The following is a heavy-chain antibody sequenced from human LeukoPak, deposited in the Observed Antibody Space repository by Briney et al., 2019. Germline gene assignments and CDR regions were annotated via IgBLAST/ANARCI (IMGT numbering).Heavy chain of an antibody. J-gene: IGHJ4*02. V-gene: IGHV3-11*01. CDR1: GFTFSDYY. CDR3: AREPMGYYDSSGYRFDY. Sequence: GGSLRLSCAASGFTFSDYYMSWIRQAPGKGLEWVSYISGSGSTIYYADSVKGRFTISRDNAKNSLYLQMNSLRAEDTAVYYCAREPMGYYDSSGYRFDYWGQGTLVTVSS. CDR2: ISGSGSTI. D-gene: IGHD3-22*01.